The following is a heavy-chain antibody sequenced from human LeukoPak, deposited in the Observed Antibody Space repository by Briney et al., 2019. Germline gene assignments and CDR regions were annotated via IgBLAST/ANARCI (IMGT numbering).Heavy chain of an antibody. Sequence: GGSLRLSCAASGFTFSSYWMHWVRQAPGKGLVWVSRINGDGSSTNYADSVRGRFTISRDNAKNTLYQQMNSLRAEDTAVFYCARDPYSGYDRSLDVWGQGTAVTVSS. CDR3: ARDPYSGYDRSLDV. CDR2: INGDGSST. D-gene: IGHD5-12*01. CDR1: GFTFSSYW. J-gene: IGHJ6*02. V-gene: IGHV3-74*01.